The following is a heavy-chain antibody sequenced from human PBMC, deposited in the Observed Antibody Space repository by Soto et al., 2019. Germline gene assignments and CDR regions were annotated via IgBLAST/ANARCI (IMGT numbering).Heavy chain of an antibody. CDR2: IYYSGST. Sequence: QVQLQESGPGLVKPSQTLSLTCTVSGGSISSGGYYWSWLRQHPGKGLEWIGYIYYSGSTYDNPSLKSRVTISVDTSKNQFSLKMSSVTAADTAVYYCARCDVATLDYWGQGTLVTVSS. J-gene: IGHJ4*02. CDR3: ARCDVATLDY. V-gene: IGHV4-31*03. CDR1: GGSISSGGYY. D-gene: IGHD5-12*01.